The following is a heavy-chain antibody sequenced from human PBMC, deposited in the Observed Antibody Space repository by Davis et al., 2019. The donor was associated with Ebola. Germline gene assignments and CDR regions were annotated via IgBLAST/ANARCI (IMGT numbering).Heavy chain of an antibody. D-gene: IGHD3-10*01. CDR3: ARGGSQLRIGSHYYGFDV. CDR2: ISRHGNYM. CDR1: GITVSASD. V-gene: IGHV3-21*01. J-gene: IGHJ6*02. Sequence: GGSLRLSCAASGITVSASDMSWVRQAPGKGLEWVSSISRHGNYMYYTDSVKGRFIISRDDAKNSLFLQMNSLRADDTAVYYCARGGSQLRIGSHYYGFDVWGQGTTVTVSS.